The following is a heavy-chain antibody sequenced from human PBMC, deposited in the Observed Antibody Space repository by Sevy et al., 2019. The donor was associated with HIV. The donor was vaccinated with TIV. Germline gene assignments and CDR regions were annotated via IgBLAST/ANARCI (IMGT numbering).Heavy chain of an antibody. J-gene: IGHJ6*02. Sequence: SETLSLTCTVSGGSISSSSYYWGWIRQPPGKGLEWIGSIYYSGSTYYNSSLKSRVTISVDTSKNQFSLKLSSVTAADTAVYYCARWGYCSGGSCYSNYYYGMDVWGQGTTVTVSS. CDR2: IYYSGST. CDR3: ARWGYCSGGSCYSNYYYGMDV. D-gene: IGHD2-15*01. CDR1: GGSISSSSYY. V-gene: IGHV4-39*01.